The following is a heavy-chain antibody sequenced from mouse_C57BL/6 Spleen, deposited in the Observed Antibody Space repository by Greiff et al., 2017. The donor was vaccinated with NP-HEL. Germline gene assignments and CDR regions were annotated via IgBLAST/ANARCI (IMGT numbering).Heavy chain of an antibody. V-gene: IGHV1-61*01. J-gene: IGHJ3*01. Sequence: VQLQQPGAELVRPGSSVKLSCKASGYTFTSYWMAWVKQRPGQGLEWIGNIYPSDSETHYNQKFKDKATLTVDKSSSTAYMQLSSLTSEDSAVYYCARRGYGSSFAYWGQGTLVTVSA. CDR1: GYTFTSYW. D-gene: IGHD1-1*01. CDR2: IYPSDSET. CDR3: ARRGYGSSFAY.